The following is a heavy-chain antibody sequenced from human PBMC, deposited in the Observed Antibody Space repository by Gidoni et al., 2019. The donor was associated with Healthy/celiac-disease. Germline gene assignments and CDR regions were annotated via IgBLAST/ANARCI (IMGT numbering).Heavy chain of an antibody. J-gene: IGHJ4*02. Sequence: EVQLVESGGGLVQPGGSLRLSCAASGFTFSSYDMHWVRQATGKGLEWVSAIGTAGDTYYPGSVKGRFTISRENAKNSLYLQMNSLRAGDTAVYYCARGPSGTQFDYWGQGTLVTVSS. V-gene: IGHV3-13*01. D-gene: IGHD1-26*01. CDR3: ARGPSGTQFDY. CDR1: GFTFSSYD. CDR2: IGTAGDT.